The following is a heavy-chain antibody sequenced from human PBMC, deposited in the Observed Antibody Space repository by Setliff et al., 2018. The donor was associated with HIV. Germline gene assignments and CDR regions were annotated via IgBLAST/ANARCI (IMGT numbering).Heavy chain of an antibody. CDR3: ARGRRNEWELLLLAFDM. D-gene: IGHD1-26*01. J-gene: IGHJ3*02. Sequence: PSETLSLTCAVYAGSFSGYYWSWIRQPSGKGLEWIGEINHSGSTNYNPSLKSRVTISVDTSKNQFSLKLSSVTAADTAAYYCARGRRNEWELLLLAFDMWGQGTMVTVSS. CDR1: AGSFSGYY. V-gene: IGHV4-34*01. CDR2: INHSGST.